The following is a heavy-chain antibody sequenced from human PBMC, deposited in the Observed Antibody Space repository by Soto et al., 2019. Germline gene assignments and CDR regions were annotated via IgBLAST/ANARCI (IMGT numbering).Heavy chain of an antibody. V-gene: IGHV1-69*06. CDR2: IVPMFGTS. J-gene: IGHJ4*02. CDR1: GGTSTRYA. D-gene: IGHD3-3*01. CDR3: NRGSEYDFWSGYL. Sequence: QERLVQSGAEVRKPGSSVKVSCKVTGGTSTRYAINWVRQAPGQGLEWMGGIVPMFGTSKYAQKFQGRVTITAYTSTNIAYMELRSLRSEDTGVYYCNRGSEYDFWSGYLWGQGTLVSVSS.